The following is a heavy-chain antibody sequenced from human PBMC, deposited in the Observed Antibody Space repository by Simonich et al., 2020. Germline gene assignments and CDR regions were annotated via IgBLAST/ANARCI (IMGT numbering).Heavy chain of an antibody. Sequence: EVQLVESGGGLVQPGGSLRLSCAASGFTFSSYEMNWVRQAPGKGLWWVSYIRNSGSTIYYADSVKGRVTISRDNAKNSLYLQMNSLRAEDTAVYYCASPIAAAGTSYYYYYGMDVWGQGTTVTVSS. V-gene: IGHV3-48*03. D-gene: IGHD6-13*01. CDR3: ASPIAAAGTSYYYYYGMDV. J-gene: IGHJ6*02. CDR2: IRNSGSTI. CDR1: GFTFSSYE.